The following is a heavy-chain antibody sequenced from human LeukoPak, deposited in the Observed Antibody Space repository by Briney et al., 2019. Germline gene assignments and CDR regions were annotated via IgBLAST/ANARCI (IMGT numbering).Heavy chain of an antibody. CDR2: IHYSGST. Sequence: SETLSLTCAVAGYSISTGNHWGWIRQSPEKGLEWIGSIHYSGSTLYNPSLKSRVTISIDTSKNQFSLRLNSVTAADTAVYYCASLGGYLNGNFDFWGQGTLVTVSS. CDR1: GYSISTGNH. V-gene: IGHV4-38-2*01. D-gene: IGHD3-16*01. J-gene: IGHJ4*02. CDR3: ASLGGYLNGNFDF.